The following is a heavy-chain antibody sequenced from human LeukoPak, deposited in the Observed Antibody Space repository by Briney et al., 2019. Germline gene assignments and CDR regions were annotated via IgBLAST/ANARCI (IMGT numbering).Heavy chain of an antibody. V-gene: IGHV3-15*01. D-gene: IGHD3-10*01. J-gene: IGHJ4*02. CDR2: IKDRTDGGTT. CDR3: TTATVVWGVSAY. Sequence: KAGGSLRLSCSASGFSVTNGWMSWVHQAPGKGLEWVGRIKDRTDGGTTAYAAPVKGRFTISREDSKNTVYLEMNSLKTEDTAVYFCTTATVVWGVSAYWGQGTLVTVSS. CDR1: GFSVTNGW.